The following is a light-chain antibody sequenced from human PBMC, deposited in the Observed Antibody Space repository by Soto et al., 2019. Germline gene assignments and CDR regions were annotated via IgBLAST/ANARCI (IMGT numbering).Light chain of an antibody. CDR2: NNN. CDR3: APCDDSLDVPV. J-gene: IGLJ2*01. Sequence: QSVLTQPPSASGTPGQGVTISCSGSSSNIGTNAVNWYQQLPGTAPKLLIYNNNQRPSGVPDRFSGTKSGTSASLAISGLQSEDEANYYCAPCDDSLDVPVFGGGTK. V-gene: IGLV1-44*01. CDR1: SSNIGTNA.